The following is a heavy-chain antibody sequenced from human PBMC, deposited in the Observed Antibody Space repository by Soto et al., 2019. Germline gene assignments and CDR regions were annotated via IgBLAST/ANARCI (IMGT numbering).Heavy chain of an antibody. CDR2: IYYSGST. J-gene: IGHJ4*02. CDR3: ARRYGTVFDY. Sequence: LETLSLTCTVSGGSISSYYWSWIRQPPGKGLEWIGYIYYSGSTNYNPSLKSRVTISVDTSKNQFSLKLSSVTAADTAVYYCARRYGTVFDYWGQGTLVTVSS. D-gene: IGHD6-13*01. CDR1: GGSISSYY. V-gene: IGHV4-59*01.